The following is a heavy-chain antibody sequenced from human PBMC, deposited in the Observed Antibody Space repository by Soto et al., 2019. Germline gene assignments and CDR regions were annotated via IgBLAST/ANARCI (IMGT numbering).Heavy chain of an antibody. V-gene: IGHV3-21*01. D-gene: IGHD2-8*01. J-gene: IGHJ3*02. Sequence: GGSLRLSCAASGFTFSSYSMNLVRQAPGKGLEWVSSISSSSSYIYYADSVKGRFTISRDNAKNSLYLQMNSLRAEDTAVYYCASRSGLIDAFDIWGQGTMVTVSS. CDR3: ASRSGLIDAFDI. CDR1: GFTFSSYS. CDR2: ISSSSSYI.